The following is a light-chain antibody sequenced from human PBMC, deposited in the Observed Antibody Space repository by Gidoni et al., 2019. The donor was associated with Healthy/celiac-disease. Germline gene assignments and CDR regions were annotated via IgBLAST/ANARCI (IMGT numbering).Light chain of an antibody. J-gene: IGKJ5*01. CDR1: QSVSSSY. CDR3: QQYGSSPRGIT. Sequence: EIVLKQSPGTLSLSPGERATLSCRASQSVSSSYLAWYQPKPGQAPRRLIYGASSRATGIPDRFSGSGSGTDFTLTISRLEPEDVAVYYCQQYGSSPRGITFGQXTRLEIK. V-gene: IGKV3-20*01. CDR2: GAS.